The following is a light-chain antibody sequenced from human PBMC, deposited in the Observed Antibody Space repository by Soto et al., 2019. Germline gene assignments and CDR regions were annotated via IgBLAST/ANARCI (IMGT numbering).Light chain of an antibody. Sequence: EIVLMQSPGTLSLSPGERATLSCRASQSVTNNYLAWYQQKPGQAPRLLIYGAPSRATGVPDRFSGSGSGTDFTLTITRLEPEDFAVYYCQQYGVSPLMYTFGQGTKLGVK. J-gene: IGKJ2*01. CDR3: QQYGVSPLMYT. V-gene: IGKV3-20*01. CDR1: QSVTNNY. CDR2: GAP.